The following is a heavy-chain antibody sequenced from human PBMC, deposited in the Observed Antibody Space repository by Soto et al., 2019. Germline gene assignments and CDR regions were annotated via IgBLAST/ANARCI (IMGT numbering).Heavy chain of an antibody. CDR1: GGSIRSSSYY. CDR3: ARHWDIVARITTSWFDP. V-gene: IGHV4-39*01. Sequence: SETLSLTCTFSGGSIRSSSYYWGWIRQPPGKGLEWIGSIYYSGSTYYNPSLKSRVTISVDTSKNQFSLKLSSVTAADTAVYYCARHWDIVARITTSWFDPWGQGTLVTVSS. CDR2: IYYSGST. J-gene: IGHJ5*02. D-gene: IGHD5-12*01.